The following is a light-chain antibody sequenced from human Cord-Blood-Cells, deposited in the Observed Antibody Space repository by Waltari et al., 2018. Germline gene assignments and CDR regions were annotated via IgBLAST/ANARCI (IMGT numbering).Light chain of an antibody. CDR2: YDD. Sequence: QSVLTQPPSVSEAPRQRVTISCSGSSSNIGNNAVNWYQQLPGKAPKLLIVYDDRRPSGVADRFSGSKTGSAASLAISGLQSEDEADYYWAAWDDSLNGPVFGGGTKLTVL. J-gene: IGLJ3*02. V-gene: IGLV1-36*01. CDR1: SSNIGNNA. CDR3: AAWDDSLNGPV.